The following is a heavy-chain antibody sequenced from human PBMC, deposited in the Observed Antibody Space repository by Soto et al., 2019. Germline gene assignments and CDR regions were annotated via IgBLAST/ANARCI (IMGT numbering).Heavy chain of an antibody. Sequence: GGSLRLSCAASGFTFSNYGMHWVRQAPGKGLEWVAVISYDGSDKYYADSVKGRFSISRDNSKNTLYLQMNSLRAEDTAVYYGAKVTGYCSSSSCRRDYYYYYGMDVWGQGTTVTVSS. J-gene: IGHJ6*02. CDR3: AKVTGYCSSSSCRRDYYYYYGMDV. CDR1: GFTFSNYG. D-gene: IGHD2-2*01. CDR2: ISYDGSDK. V-gene: IGHV3-30*18.